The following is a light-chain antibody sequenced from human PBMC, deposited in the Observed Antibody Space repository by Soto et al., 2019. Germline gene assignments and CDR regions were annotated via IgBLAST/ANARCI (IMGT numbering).Light chain of an antibody. CDR2: DAS. Sequence: EIVLTQSPATLSLSPGERATLSCRASQSVSSYLAWYQQKPGQAPRLLIYDASNRATGIPARFSGSGSGTDFTLTISSLEPEDFAVYDCQQRSTWPLITFGHGTRLEI. V-gene: IGKV3-11*01. CDR3: QQRSTWPLIT. J-gene: IGKJ5*01. CDR1: QSVSSY.